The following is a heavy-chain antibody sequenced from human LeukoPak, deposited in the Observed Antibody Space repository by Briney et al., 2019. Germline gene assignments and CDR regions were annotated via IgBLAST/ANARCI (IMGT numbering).Heavy chain of an antibody. J-gene: IGHJ3*02. CDR3: ARDSSSSWDAFDI. Sequence: GRSLRLSCAASGFTFSSYSMNWVRQAAGKELESDASISSSSSYIYDADSVKGRFTISRDNAKNSLYLQMNSLRVEDTAVYYCARDSSSSWDAFDIWGQGTMVTVSS. CDR2: ISSSSSYI. D-gene: IGHD6-13*01. CDR1: GFTFSSYS. V-gene: IGHV3-21*04.